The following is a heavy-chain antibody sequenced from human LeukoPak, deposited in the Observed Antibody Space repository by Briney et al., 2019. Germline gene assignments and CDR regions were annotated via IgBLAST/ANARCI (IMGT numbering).Heavy chain of an antibody. CDR3: ARNILFAFDI. V-gene: IGHV3-53*01. J-gene: IGHJ3*02. CDR2: IYNDGST. Sequence: PGGSLRLSCAASGLTVSSSYMSWVRQAPGKGLEWVSIIYNDGSTYYADSMKGRFTTSRDNSKNTLYLQVNSLRAEDTAMYYCARNILFAFDIWGQGTMVNVSS. CDR1: GLTVSSSY.